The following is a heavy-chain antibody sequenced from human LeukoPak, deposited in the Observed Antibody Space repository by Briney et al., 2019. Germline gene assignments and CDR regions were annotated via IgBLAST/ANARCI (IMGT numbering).Heavy chain of an antibody. Sequence: TLSLTCTVSGRFITRGGYYCRWIRQHPGRVVEWIWYSCYSGSTYYSPSLKSPITISVDTSKNQFSLNLSSVTAADTAVYYCARVHMGASYYYMDVWGKGTTVTVSS. V-gene: IGHV4-31*01. J-gene: IGHJ6*03. D-gene: IGHD1-26*01. CDR1: GRFITRGGYY. CDR2: SCYSGST. CDR3: ARVHMGASYYYMDV.